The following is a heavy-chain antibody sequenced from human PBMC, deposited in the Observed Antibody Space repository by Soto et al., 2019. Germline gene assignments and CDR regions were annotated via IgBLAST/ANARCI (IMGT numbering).Heavy chain of an antibody. V-gene: IGHV1-2*04. CDR2: INPNSGGT. J-gene: IGHJ6*02. CDR1: GYTFTGYY. Sequence: GASVKVSCKASGYTFTGYYMHWVRQAPGQGLEWMGWINPNSGGTNYAQKFQGWVTMTRDTSISTAYMELSRLRSDDTAVYYCARDKYCSGGSRYSIYGMDVWGQGTTVTGLL. D-gene: IGHD2-15*01. CDR3: ARDKYCSGGSRYSIYGMDV.